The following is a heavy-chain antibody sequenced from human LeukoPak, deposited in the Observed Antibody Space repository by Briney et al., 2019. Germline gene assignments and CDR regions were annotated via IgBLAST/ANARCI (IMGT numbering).Heavy chain of an antibody. CDR1: GFTFANYA. J-gene: IGHJ6*03. V-gene: IGHV3-23*01. CDR2: ISTDGTT. CDR3: AKLGHGGYYSYMDV. Sequence: QAGGSLRLSCAVSGFTFANYAMTWVRQAPGKGLDSVSSISTDGTTYYAHSVKGRFTLSRDNSKNTLYLQMSSLRAEDTAVYYCAKLGHGGYYSYMDVWGKGTTVTVSS. D-gene: IGHD3-16*01.